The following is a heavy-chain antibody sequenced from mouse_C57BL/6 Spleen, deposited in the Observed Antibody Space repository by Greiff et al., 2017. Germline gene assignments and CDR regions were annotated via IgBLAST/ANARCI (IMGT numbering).Heavy chain of an antibody. CDR3: ATGSSPWFAY. D-gene: IGHD1-1*01. CDR1: GYTFTDYY. CDR2: INPYNGGT. V-gene: IGHV1-19*01. J-gene: IGHJ3*01. Sequence: EVQLQQSGPVLVKPGASVKMSCKASGYTFTDYYMNWVKQSHGKSLEWIGVINPYNGGTSYNQKFKGKATLTVDKYASTASMELNSLPSADSAVYYCATGSSPWFAYWGQGTLVTVSA.